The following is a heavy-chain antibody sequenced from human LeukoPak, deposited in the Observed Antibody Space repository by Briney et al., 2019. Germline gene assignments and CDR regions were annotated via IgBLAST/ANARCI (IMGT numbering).Heavy chain of an antibody. CDR2: IYYSGST. J-gene: IGHJ4*02. V-gene: IGHV4-39*01. D-gene: IGHD6-13*01. CDR3: ARQQLVLHFDY. Sequence: SETLSLTCAVSGGSISSGGYSWSWIRQPPGKGLEWIGSIYYSGSTYYNPSLKSRVTISVDTSKNQFSLKLSSVTAADTVVYYCARQQLVLHFDYWGQGTLVTVSS. CDR1: GGSISSGGYS.